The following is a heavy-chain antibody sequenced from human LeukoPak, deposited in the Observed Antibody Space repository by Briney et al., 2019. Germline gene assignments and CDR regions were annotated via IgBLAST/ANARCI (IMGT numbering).Heavy chain of an antibody. CDR2: ISSSSSSYI. D-gene: IGHD2-21*02. CDR3: ARERGLAVTGY. CDR1: GFTFSSYS. V-gene: IGHV3-21*01. Sequence: GGSLRLSCAASGFTFSSYSMNWVRQAPGKGLEWVSSISSSSSSYIYYADSVKGRFTISRDNAKNSLYLQMNSLRAEDTAVYYCARERGLAVTGYWGQGTLVTVSS. J-gene: IGHJ4*02.